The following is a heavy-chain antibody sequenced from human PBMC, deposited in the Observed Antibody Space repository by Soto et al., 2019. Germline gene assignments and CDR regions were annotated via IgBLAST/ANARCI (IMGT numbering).Heavy chain of an antibody. Sequence: ASVKVSCKASGYTFTAYAITWVRQAPGQGLEWMGWISANNGNTNYAQKFQGRVTMTKDTSTSTAYMELRSLRSDDTAVYYCARVGVLGCSTSSCYVWYFDLWGRGTLVTVSS. J-gene: IGHJ2*01. CDR3: ARVGVLGCSTSSCYVWYFDL. V-gene: IGHV1-18*01. CDR1: GYTFTAYA. CDR2: ISANNGNT. D-gene: IGHD2-2*01.